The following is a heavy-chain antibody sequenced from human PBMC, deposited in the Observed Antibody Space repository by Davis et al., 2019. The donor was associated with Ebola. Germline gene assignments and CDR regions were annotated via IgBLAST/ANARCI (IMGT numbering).Heavy chain of an antibody. CDR1: GDSLRSSY. Sequence: MPSETLSLTCSVSGDSLRSSYWTWIRQPPGKGLEWIGYIYSSGSTNYNHSLKSRVTISADTSKNQISLRLSSVTAADTAVYYCATVGTWGQGTLVTVSS. CDR3: ATVGT. J-gene: IGHJ4*02. V-gene: IGHV4-4*09. CDR2: IYSSGST.